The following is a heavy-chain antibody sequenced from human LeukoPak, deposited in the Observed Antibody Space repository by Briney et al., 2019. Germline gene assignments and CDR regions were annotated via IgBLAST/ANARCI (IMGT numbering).Heavy chain of an antibody. CDR2: IKSKTDGGTT. CDR1: GCTFSNAW. J-gene: IGHJ6*03. Sequence: GGSLRLSCAASGCTFSNAWMSWVRQAPGKGLEWVGRIKSKTDGGTTDYAAPVKGRFTIPRDDSKNTLYLQMNSLKTEDTAVYYCTTVDTAMVYYYYYYYMDVWGKGTTVTVSS. D-gene: IGHD5-18*01. V-gene: IGHV3-15*01. CDR3: TTVDTAMVYYYYYYYMDV.